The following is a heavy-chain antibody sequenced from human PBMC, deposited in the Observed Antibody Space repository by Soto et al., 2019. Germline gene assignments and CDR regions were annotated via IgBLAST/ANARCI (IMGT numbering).Heavy chain of an antibody. D-gene: IGHD5-12*01. J-gene: IGHJ4*02. V-gene: IGHV4-4*07. Sequence: SETLSLTCTVSGGSINTFYWSWVRQPAGKGLEWIGRIFSSGSTSFNPSLESRVAMSVDTSKNHFSLNLSSVTAADMAVYYCAREGSYSAYNFAHGIQLWSFDFWGQGALVT. CDR2: IFSSGST. CDR1: GGSINTFY. CDR3: AREGSYSAYNFAHGIQLWSFDF.